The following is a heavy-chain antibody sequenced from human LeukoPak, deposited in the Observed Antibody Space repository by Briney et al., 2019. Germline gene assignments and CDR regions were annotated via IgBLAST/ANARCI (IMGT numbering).Heavy chain of an antibody. CDR1: GFTFSSYA. Sequence: GGSLRLSCAASGFTFSSYAMSWVRQAPGKGLEWVAVISYDGSNKYYADSVKGRFTISRDNSKNTLYLQMNSLRAEDTAVYYCAKEGRVDAFDIWGQGTMVTVSS. CDR3: AKEGRVDAFDI. V-gene: IGHV3-30*18. J-gene: IGHJ3*02. CDR2: ISYDGSNK.